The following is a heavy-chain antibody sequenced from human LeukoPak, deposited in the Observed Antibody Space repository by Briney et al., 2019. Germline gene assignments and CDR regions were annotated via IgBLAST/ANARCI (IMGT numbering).Heavy chain of an antibody. Sequence: GGSLRLSCAASGFTFSSYAMHWVRQAPGKGLEWVAVISYDGSNKYYADSVKGRFTISRDNSKNTLYLQMNSLRAEDTAVYYCARAISYYYDSSGYYDYWGQGTLVTVSS. J-gene: IGHJ4*02. CDR2: ISYDGSNK. V-gene: IGHV3-30-3*01. CDR3: ARAISYYYDSSGYYDY. CDR1: GFTFSSYA. D-gene: IGHD3-22*01.